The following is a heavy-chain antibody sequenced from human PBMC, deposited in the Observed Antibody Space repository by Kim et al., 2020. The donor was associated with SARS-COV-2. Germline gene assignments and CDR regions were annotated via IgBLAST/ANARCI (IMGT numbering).Heavy chain of an antibody. D-gene: IGHD1-1*01. J-gene: IGHJ6*02. CDR3: ARQRYSYGMDV. V-gene: IGHV4-39*01. Sequence: RTYYNPSLKIRVPISVDTSKNQFSLKLSSVTAADTAVYYCARQRYSYGMDVWGQGTTVTVSS. CDR2: RT.